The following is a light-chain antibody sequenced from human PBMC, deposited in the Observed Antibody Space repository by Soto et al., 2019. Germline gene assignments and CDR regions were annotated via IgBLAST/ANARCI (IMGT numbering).Light chain of an antibody. CDR3: QQYNNWPT. CDR2: GAS. Sequence: EIVMTQSPATLSVSPGERATLSCRASQSVSSNLAWYQQKPGQAPRLLIYGASTRATGIPARFGGSGSGTEFTLTISSLQSEDFAVYYCQQYNNWPTFGQGTKV. V-gene: IGKV3-15*01. J-gene: IGKJ1*01. CDR1: QSVSSN.